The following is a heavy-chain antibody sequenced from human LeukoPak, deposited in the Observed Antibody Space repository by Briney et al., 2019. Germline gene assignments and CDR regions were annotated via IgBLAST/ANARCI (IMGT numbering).Heavy chain of an antibody. D-gene: IGHD3-3*01. V-gene: IGHV1-69*13. J-gene: IGHJ4*02. CDR2: IIPIFGTA. CDR3: ARVGGDFWSGYYMDY. Sequence: SVKVSCKASGGTFSSYAISWVRQAPGQGLEWMGGIIPIFGTANYAQKFQGKVTITADESTSTAYMELSSLRSEDTAVYYCARVGGDFWSGYYMDYWGQGTLVTVSS. CDR1: GGTFSSYA.